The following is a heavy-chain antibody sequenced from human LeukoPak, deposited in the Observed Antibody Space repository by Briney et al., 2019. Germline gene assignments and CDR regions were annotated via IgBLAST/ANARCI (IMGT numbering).Heavy chain of an antibody. V-gene: IGHV4-39*01. J-gene: IGHJ6*03. D-gene: IGHD3-10*01. Sequence: SETLSLTCTVSGGSISSSNYYWGWIRQPPGKGLEWIGTIYYSGTTYYNPSLESLVTISEDTSKNQFSLTLRSVTAADTAVYYCARQISDYYYYYMDVWGKGTTVTASS. CDR3: ARQISDYYYYYMDV. CDR1: GGSISSSNYY. CDR2: IYYSGTT.